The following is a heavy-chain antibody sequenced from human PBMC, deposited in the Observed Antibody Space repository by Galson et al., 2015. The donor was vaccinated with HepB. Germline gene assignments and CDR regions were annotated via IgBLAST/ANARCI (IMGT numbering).Heavy chain of an antibody. CDR2: INTVTGYT. CDR3: ARVGRDHYDDSGYRDASDI. D-gene: IGHD3-16*01. Sequence: SVKVSCKASGYTFSSYAIHWMRQAPGQSLEWMGWINTVTGYTKYSEKFQYRVTLTRDTSATTAYMELISLRFEDTAVYFCARVGRDHYDDSGYRDASDIWGQGTKVTVS. J-gene: IGHJ3*02. CDR1: GYTFSSYA. V-gene: IGHV1-3*04.